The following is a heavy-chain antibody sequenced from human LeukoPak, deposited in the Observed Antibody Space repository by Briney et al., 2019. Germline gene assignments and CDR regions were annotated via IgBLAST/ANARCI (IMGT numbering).Heavy chain of an antibody. J-gene: IGHJ5*02. V-gene: IGHV3-7*01. D-gene: IGHD3-22*01. CDR3: AREGNYYDSSGYYWFDP. CDR2: IKQDGREK. Sequence: GGSLRLSCAASGFTLSRYWTSWVRQAPGKGLEWVANIKQDGREKYYVDSVKGRFTISRDNAKNSLYLQMNSLRAEDTAVYYCAREGNYYDSSGYYWFDPWGQGTLVTVSS. CDR1: GFTLSRYW.